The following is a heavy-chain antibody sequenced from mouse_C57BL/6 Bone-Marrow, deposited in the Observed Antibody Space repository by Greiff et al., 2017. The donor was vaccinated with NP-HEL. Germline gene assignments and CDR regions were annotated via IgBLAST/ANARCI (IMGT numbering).Heavy chain of an antibody. CDR3: ARYRLIYYDYDAFDY. J-gene: IGHJ2*01. Sequence: EVQVVESGGGLVQPGGSLSLSCAASGFTFTDYYMSWVRQPPGKALEWLGFIRNKANGYTTEYSASVKGRFTISRDNSQSILYLQMNALRAEDSATYYCARYRLIYYDYDAFDYWGQGTTLTVSS. D-gene: IGHD2-4*01. CDR2: IRNKANGYTT. CDR1: GFTFTDYY. V-gene: IGHV7-3*01.